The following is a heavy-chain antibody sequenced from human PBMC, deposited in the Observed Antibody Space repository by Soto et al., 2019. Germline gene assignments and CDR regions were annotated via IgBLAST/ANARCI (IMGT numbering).Heavy chain of an antibody. CDR2: ISGSGSTI. Sequence: RLSCAASGFTFSSYAVSWVRQTPGKGPEWISSISGSGSTIYYADPVKGRFTISRDNSKNTLYLQMSSLRAEDTAVYYCAKVFYYYDSSGYYYFDYWGQGXLVTVYS. CDR3: AKVFYYYDSSGYYYFDY. J-gene: IGHJ4*02. V-gene: IGHV3-23*01. D-gene: IGHD3-22*01. CDR1: GFTFSSYA.